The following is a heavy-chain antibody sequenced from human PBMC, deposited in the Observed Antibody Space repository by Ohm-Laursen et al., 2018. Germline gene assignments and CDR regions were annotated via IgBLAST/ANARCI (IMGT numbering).Heavy chain of an antibody. CDR1: GGSISSSSYY. D-gene: IGHD2-15*01. Sequence: GTLSLTCTVSGGSISSSSYYWGWIRQPPGKGLEGIGSIYYSGNTYYNPSLKSRVTISVDTSKTQFSLRLSSVSAADTAVYYCARHCSGGSCYTALDIWGQGTMVTVSS. CDR2: IYYSGNT. CDR3: ARHCSGGSCYTALDI. J-gene: IGHJ3*02. V-gene: IGHV4-39*01.